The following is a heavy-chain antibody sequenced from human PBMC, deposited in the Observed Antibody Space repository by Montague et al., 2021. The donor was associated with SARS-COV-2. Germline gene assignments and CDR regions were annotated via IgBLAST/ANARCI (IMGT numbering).Heavy chain of an antibody. CDR1: GGSISSSSYY. CDR3: ARQKRRITIFGVVIPPVWPWCGP. D-gene: IGHD3-3*01. CDR2: IYYSGST. J-gene: IGHJ5*02. V-gene: IGHV4-39*01. Sequence: SETLSLTCTVSGGSISSSSYYWGWIRQPPGKGLEWIGSIYYSGSTYYNPSLKSRVTISVDTSKNQFSLKLSSVTAADTAVYYCARQKRRITIFGVVIPPVWPWCGPRGQGTLVTVAS.